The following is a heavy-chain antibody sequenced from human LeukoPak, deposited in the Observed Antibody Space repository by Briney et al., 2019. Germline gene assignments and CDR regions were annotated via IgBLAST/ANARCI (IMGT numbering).Heavy chain of an antibody. CDR3: ARSSSWSSDY. Sequence: SRTLSLTCTVSGGSISSGGYYWSWIRQHPGKGLEWIGYIYYSGSTYYNPSLKSRVTISVDTSNNQFSLKLSSVTAADTAVYYCARSSSWSSDYWGQGTLVTVSS. J-gene: IGHJ4*02. V-gene: IGHV4-31*03. CDR1: GGSISSGGYY. D-gene: IGHD6-13*01. CDR2: IYYSGST.